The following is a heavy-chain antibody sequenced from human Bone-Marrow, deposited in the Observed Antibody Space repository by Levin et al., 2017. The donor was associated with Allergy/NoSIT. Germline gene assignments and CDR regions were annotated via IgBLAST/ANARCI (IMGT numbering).Heavy chain of an antibody. Sequence: GGSLRLSCATSGFTFSSYPMTWVRQAPGKGLEWVSSISGSGGNTYYSDSLKGRFTISRDNSKNTLYLQMNSLRAEDTALYYCAKEYSTSSVYFDSWGQGTLVTVSS. D-gene: IGHD6-6*01. CDR1: GFTFSSYP. J-gene: IGHJ4*02. V-gene: IGHV3-23*01. CDR2: ISGSGGNT. CDR3: AKEYSTSSVYFDS.